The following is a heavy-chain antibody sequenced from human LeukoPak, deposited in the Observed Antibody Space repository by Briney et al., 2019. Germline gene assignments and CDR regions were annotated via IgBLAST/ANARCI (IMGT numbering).Heavy chain of an antibody. CDR3: ARDPYSGSYGDYYYYYMDV. CDR1: GFTVSTNH. CDR2: ITSSSSYI. Sequence: NPGGSLRLSCAASGFTVSTNHMSWVRQAPGKGLEWVSSITSSSSYIYYADSVKGRFTISRDNAKNSLYLQMNSLRDEDTAVYYCARDPYSGSYGDYYYYYMDVWGKGTTVTISS. V-gene: IGHV3-21*01. D-gene: IGHD1-26*01. J-gene: IGHJ6*03.